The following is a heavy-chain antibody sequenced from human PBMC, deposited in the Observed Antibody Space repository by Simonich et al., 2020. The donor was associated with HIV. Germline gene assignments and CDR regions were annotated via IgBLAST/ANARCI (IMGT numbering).Heavy chain of an antibody. Sequence: QVQLQQWGAGLLKPSESLSLTCAVYGGSFSGYYWSWIRQPPGKGLEWVGENNHSGSTHYNPSLKSRVTISVDTSKNQFSLKLSSVTAADTAVYYCARLTAGGLGEYFQHWGQGTLVTVSS. V-gene: IGHV4-34*01. D-gene: IGHD6-13*01. J-gene: IGHJ1*01. CDR2: NNHSGST. CDR1: GGSFSGYY. CDR3: ARLTAGGLGEYFQH.